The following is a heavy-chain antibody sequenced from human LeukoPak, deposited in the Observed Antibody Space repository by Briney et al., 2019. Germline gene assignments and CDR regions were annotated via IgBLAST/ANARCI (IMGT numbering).Heavy chain of an antibody. V-gene: IGHV3-66*01. CDR3: ARDVGVRDRASFGY. CDR2: IYSGGST. J-gene: IGHJ4*02. Sequence: GGSLRLSCAASGFTVSSNYISWVHQAPGKGLEWVSVIYSGGSTYYADSVKGRFTISRDNSKNTLYLQMNSLRAEDTAVYYCARDVGVRDRASFGYWGQGTLVTVSS. D-gene: IGHD3-16*01. CDR1: GFTVSSNY.